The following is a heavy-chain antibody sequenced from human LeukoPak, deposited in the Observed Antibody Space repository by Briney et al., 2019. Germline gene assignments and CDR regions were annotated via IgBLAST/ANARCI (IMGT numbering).Heavy chain of an antibody. CDR1: GYTFTGYY. D-gene: IGHD3-3*01. CDR3: ARGSDDFWSGYSPSY. Sequence: GASVNVSCKASGYTFTGYYMHWVRQATGQGLEWMGWINPNSCGTNYAQKFQGRDTMTRDTSISTAYMELSRLRSDDTAVYYCARGSDDFWSGYSPSYWGQGTLVTVSS. J-gene: IGHJ4*02. CDR2: INPNSCGT. V-gene: IGHV1-2*02.